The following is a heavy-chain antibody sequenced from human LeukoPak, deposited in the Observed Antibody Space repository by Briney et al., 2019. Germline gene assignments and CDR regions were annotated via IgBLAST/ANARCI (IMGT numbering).Heavy chain of an antibody. CDR1: GFTFSIYA. V-gene: IGHV3-23*01. J-gene: IGHJ4*02. CDR2: ISGSGGST. CDR3: AKDNSMVRGVSLSPFDY. Sequence: GGSLRLSCAASGFTFSIYAMSWVRQAPGKGLEWVSAISGSGGSTYYADSVKGRFTISRDNSKNTLYLQMNSLRAEDTAVYYCAKDNSMVRGVSLSPFDYWGQGTLVTVSS. D-gene: IGHD3-10*01.